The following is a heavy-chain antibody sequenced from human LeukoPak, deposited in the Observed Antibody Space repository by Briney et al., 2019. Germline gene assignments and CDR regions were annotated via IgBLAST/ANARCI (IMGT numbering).Heavy chain of an antibody. D-gene: IGHD5-12*01. CDR2: ISSSGSTM. J-gene: IGHJ4*02. Sequence: AGSLRLSCAASGFIFSDYYMSWIRQAPGKGLEWVSYISSSGSTMYYTDSVKGRFTISRDNAKDSLYLQMNSLRAEDTAVYYCARDPGSGYEEHFDYWGQGTLVTVSS. V-gene: IGHV3-11*01. CDR1: GFIFSDYY. CDR3: ARDPGSGYEEHFDY.